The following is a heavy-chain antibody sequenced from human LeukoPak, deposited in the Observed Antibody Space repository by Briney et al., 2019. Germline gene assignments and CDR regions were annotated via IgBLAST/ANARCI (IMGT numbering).Heavy chain of an antibody. CDR2: IRGKAYGRAT. Sequence: GGSLRLSCIASGFTFGDYAMSWFRQAPGKGLEWVGFIRGKAYGRATEYAASVKGRFTISRDDSKAIAYLQMNSLKTEDTAVYHCTRDRGAYNLYDYWGQGTLVTVSS. CDR1: GFTFGDYA. V-gene: IGHV3-49*03. CDR3: TRDRGAYNLYDY. D-gene: IGHD1-1*01. J-gene: IGHJ4*02.